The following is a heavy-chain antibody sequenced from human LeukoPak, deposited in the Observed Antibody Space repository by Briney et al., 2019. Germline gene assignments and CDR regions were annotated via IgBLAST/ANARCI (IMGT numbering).Heavy chain of an antibody. CDR2: ISGSGDTT. Sequence: GGSLRLSCAASGFTFRSDAMSWVRQAPGKGLEWVSAISGSGDTTYFADSVKGRFTISRDNSKNTLYLQMNSLRAEDTAVYYCAKEMAAGGADAFDIWGQGTMVTVSS. D-gene: IGHD6-13*01. CDR1: GFTFRSDA. J-gene: IGHJ3*02. CDR3: AKEMAAGGADAFDI. V-gene: IGHV3-23*01.